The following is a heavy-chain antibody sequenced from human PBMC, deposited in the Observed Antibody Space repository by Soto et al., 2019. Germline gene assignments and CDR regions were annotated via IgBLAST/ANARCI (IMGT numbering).Heavy chain of an antibody. CDR2: IRSKANNYAT. D-gene: IGHD3-16*02. CDR1: GFTFSGSA. V-gene: IGHV3-73*02. CDR3: SRHTIVFDP. J-gene: IGHJ5*02. Sequence: EVQLVESGGGLVQPGGSLKLSCATSGFTFSGSAMHWVRQASGKGLEWVGRIRSKANNYATAYAASVKGRFTISRDDSKNTAYLQMNSLKTEDTAVYYCSRHTIVFDPWGQGTLVTVSS.